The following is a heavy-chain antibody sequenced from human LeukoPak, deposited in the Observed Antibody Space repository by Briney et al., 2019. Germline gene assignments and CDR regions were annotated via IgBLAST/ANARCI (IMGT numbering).Heavy chain of an antibody. CDR1: GLTFSSYW. CDR2: INTDGSTT. V-gene: IGHV3-74*01. CDR3: ARVRGYSYGPNDY. D-gene: IGHD5-18*01. J-gene: IGHJ4*02. Sequence: PGGSLRLSCAASGLTFSSYWMHWVRQAPGKGLVWVSRINTDGSTTNYADSVKGRFTISRDNAKDTLYLQMNSLRAEDTAVYYCARVRGYSYGPNDYWGQGTLVTVSS.